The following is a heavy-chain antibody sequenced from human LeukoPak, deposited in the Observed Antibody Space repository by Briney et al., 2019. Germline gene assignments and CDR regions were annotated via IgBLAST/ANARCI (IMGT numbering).Heavy chain of an antibody. V-gene: IGHV3-9*01. J-gene: IGHJ4*02. D-gene: IGHD6-13*01. CDR3: AKSPMYSSSWYVYFDY. Sequence: PGRSLRLSCAASGFTFDDYAMHWVRQAPGKGLEWVSGISWNSGSIGYADSVKGRFTISRDNAKNSLYLQMNSLRAEDTAVYYCAKSPMYSSSWYVYFDYWGQGTLVTVSS. CDR1: GFTFDDYA. CDR2: ISWNSGSI.